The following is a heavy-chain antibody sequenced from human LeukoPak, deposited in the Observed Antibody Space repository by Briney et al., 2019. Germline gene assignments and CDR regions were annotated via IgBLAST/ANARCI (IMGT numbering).Heavy chain of an antibody. J-gene: IGHJ4*02. Sequence: PSETLSLTCTVSGYSISSGYYGCWFRQTPGRGLEWIASISHSGSPYYNPSLKSRVTISEDLSRNVFSLTLNSVTAADAAVYYCAREGRENIAIGVDWGQGALVTVSS. D-gene: IGHD3-16*02. V-gene: IGHV4-38-2*02. CDR2: ISHSGSP. CDR1: GYSISSGYY. CDR3: AREGRENIAIGVD.